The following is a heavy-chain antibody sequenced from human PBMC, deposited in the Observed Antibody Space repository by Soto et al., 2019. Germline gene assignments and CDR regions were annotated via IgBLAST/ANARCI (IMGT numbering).Heavy chain of an antibody. D-gene: IGHD3-10*01. CDR3: ARVGPWVPYYYGTSAYPFENWFPP. CDR1: GYSISSGYY. CDR2: IYHGGST. Sequence: PSETLSLTCAVSGYSISSGYYWCWLRQPPGKGLEWSGSIYHGGSTYYNPSLNSRVTLSIDITNNHGSLILNSVTAADTAVYSCARVGPWVPYYYGTSAYPFENWFPPWGPGALGTVSS. J-gene: IGHJ5*02. V-gene: IGHV4-38-2*01.